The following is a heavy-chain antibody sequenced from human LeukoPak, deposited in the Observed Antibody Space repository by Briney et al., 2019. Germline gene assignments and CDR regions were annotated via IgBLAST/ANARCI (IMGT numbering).Heavy chain of an antibody. V-gene: IGHV3-30*02. CDR1: GFTFSSYG. D-gene: IGHD6-19*01. Sequence: PGGSLRLSCAASGFTFSSYGMHWVRQAPGKGLEWVAFIRYDGSNKYYADSVKGRFTISRDNSKNTLYLQMNSLRAEDTAVYYCAKDPIAVAGTGVYYFDYWGQGTLVTVSS. CDR2: IRYDGSNK. CDR3: AKDPIAVAGTGVYYFDY. J-gene: IGHJ4*02.